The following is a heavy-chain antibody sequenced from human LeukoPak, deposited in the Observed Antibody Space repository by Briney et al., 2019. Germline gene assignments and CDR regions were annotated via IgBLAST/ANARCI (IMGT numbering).Heavy chain of an antibody. CDR2: ISSRGSYT. J-gene: IGHJ3*02. V-gene: IGHV3-21*06. CDR3: ARDHYYDSTGYYYSGAFDI. CDR1: GFTFSNYN. D-gene: IGHD3-22*01. Sequence: GGSLRLSCAASGFTFSNYNMNWVRQAPGKGLEWVSYISSRGSYTYYADSVKGRFTISRDNAKNSLYLQMNSLRAEDTAVYYCARDHYYDSTGYYYSGAFDIWGQGTMVTVSS.